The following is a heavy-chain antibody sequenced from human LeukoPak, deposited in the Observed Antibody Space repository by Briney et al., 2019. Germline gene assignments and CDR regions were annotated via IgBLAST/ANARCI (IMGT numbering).Heavy chain of an antibody. V-gene: IGHV1-2*02. Sequence: ASVNVSCKTSGYTFTGYYVHWVRQAPGQGLEWMGWINPNSGGTNYSPKFQARVTMTRDTSISTAYMELSRLTSDDTAVYYCARVQREQSLIYYYYMDVWGKGTTVTVSS. J-gene: IGHJ6*03. CDR3: ARVQREQSLIYYYYMDV. CDR1: GYTFTGYY. CDR2: INPNSGGT. D-gene: IGHD1-26*01.